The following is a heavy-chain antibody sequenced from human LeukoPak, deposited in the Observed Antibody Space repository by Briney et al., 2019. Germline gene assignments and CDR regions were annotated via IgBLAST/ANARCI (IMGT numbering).Heavy chain of an antibody. D-gene: IGHD3-9*01. CDR2: ISSRSGYI. J-gene: IGHJ4*02. CDR1: GFMFDTYS. V-gene: IGHV3-21*01. Sequence: GGSLRLSCVDSGFMFDTYSMNWVRQAPGKGLEWVSSISSRSGYIYYADSVKGRFTISRDNSKNTLYLQMNSLRAEDTAVYYCARAYDILTGYYSFWGQGTLVTVSS. CDR3: ARAYDILTGYYSF.